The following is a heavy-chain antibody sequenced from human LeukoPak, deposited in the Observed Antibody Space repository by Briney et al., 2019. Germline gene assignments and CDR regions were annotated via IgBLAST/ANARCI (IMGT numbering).Heavy chain of an antibody. CDR3: ARDGSSPPTDNFDY. D-gene: IGHD6-13*01. J-gene: IGHJ4*02. CDR2: ISVSGLST. CDR1: GFTFSTYA. Sequence: SGGSLRLSCGASGFTFSTYAMNWVRQAPGKGLEWVSVISVSGLSTYYGDSVKGRFTISRDNAKNSLYLQMNSLRAEDAAVYYCARDGSSPPTDNFDYWGQGTLVTVSS. V-gene: IGHV3-23*01.